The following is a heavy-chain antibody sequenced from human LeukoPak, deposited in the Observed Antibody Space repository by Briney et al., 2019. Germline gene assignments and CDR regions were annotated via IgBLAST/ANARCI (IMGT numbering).Heavy chain of an antibody. Sequence: SETLSLTCAVYGGSFSGYYWSWIRQPPGKGLEWIGEINHSGSTNYNPSLKSRVTISVDTSKNQFSLKLSSVTAADTAVYYCARASSSSWYKSPGSYYYMDVWGKGTTVTISS. D-gene: IGHD6-13*01. V-gene: IGHV4-34*01. J-gene: IGHJ6*03. CDR1: GGSFSGYY. CDR2: INHSGST. CDR3: ARASSSSWYKSPGSYYYMDV.